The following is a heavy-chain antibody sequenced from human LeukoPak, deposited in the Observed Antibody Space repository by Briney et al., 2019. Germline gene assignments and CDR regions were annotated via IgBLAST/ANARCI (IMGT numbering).Heavy chain of an antibody. V-gene: IGHV3-7*01. J-gene: IGHJ3*02. CDR3: ARDLRKMATTGDAFDI. D-gene: IGHD5-24*01. CDR2: IKHDGSQK. Sequence: GGSLRLSCAASGFTFNDYTMTWVRQAPGRGLEWVANIKHDGSQKYYVDSVKGRFTISRDNSKNTLYLQMNSLRAEDTAVYYCARDLRKMATTGDAFDIWGQGTMVTVSS. CDR1: GFTFNDYT.